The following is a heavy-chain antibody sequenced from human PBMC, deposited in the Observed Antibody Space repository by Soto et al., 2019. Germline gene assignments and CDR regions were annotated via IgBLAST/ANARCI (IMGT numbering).Heavy chain of an antibody. CDR1: GGTFSSYA. J-gene: IGHJ6*02. Sequence: ASVKVSCKASGGTFSSYAISWVRQAPGQGLEWMGGIIPIFGTANYAQKFQGRVTITADKSTSTAYMELSSLRSEDTAVYYCARVRDSWSLSYYSDGIAVWGQGTTVTVSS. CDR3: ARVRDSWSLSYYSDGIAV. CDR2: IIPIFGTA. V-gene: IGHV1-69*06. D-gene: IGHD1-26*01.